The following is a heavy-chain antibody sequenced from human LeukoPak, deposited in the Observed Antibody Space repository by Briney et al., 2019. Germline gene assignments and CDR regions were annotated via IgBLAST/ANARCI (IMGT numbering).Heavy chain of an antibody. CDR2: IIPFLGTT. Sequence: ASVKVSCTASGGVFTTYAVSWVRQAPGQGLEWMGSIIPFLGTTNYAQKFQGRVTIPADEPTRTAYMELTYVRSDDTAVYYCTIIPNVILFTHYFEYWGQGTLVTVSS. D-gene: IGHD2-21*01. CDR1: GGVFTTYA. V-gene: IGHV1-69*11. J-gene: IGHJ4*02. CDR3: TIIPNVILFTHYFEY.